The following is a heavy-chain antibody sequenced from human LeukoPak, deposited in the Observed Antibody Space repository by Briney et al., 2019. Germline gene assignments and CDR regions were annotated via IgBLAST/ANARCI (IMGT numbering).Heavy chain of an antibody. J-gene: IGHJ5*02. CDR2: IYHSGST. V-gene: IGHV4-4*02. CDR3: ASFIIAAAGGWFDP. D-gene: IGHD6-13*01. CDR1: GGSISSYNW. Sequence: PSETLSLTCVVSGGSISSYNWWSWVRLPPGKGLEWIGEIYHSGSTNYNPSLKSRVTITLDKSKNQFSLKLSSVTAADTAVYYCASFIIAAAGGWFDPWGQGTLVTVSS.